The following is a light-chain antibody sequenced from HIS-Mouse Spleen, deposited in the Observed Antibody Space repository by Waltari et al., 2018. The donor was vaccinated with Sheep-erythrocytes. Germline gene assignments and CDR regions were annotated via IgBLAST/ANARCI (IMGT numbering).Light chain of an antibody. J-gene: IGKJ1*01. CDR2: LGS. V-gene: IGKV2-28*01. CDR1: QSLLHSNGYNY. Sequence: DIVMTQSPLSLPVTPGEPASISCRSSQSLLHSNGYNYLDWYLQKPGQSPQLLIYLGSYRASGVPDRFSGSGSGTDFTLKISGVEAEDVGVYYCMQALQTPWTFGQGTKVEIK. CDR3: MQALQTPWT.